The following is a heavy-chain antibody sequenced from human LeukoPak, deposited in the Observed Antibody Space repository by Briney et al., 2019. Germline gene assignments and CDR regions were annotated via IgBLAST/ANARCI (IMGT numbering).Heavy chain of an antibody. CDR2: IIPIFGTA. D-gene: IGHD6-19*01. V-gene: IGHV1-69*13. CDR1: GGTFSSCA. Sequence: SVKLSCNASGGTFSSCAISWVRQAPGQGMEWMGGIIPIFGTANYAQKFHGRVTITADESTSTVYMELSSVRAEDTDVYYCARAQWLGYNWFDPWGQGTLVTVSS. J-gene: IGHJ5*02. CDR3: ARAQWLGYNWFDP.